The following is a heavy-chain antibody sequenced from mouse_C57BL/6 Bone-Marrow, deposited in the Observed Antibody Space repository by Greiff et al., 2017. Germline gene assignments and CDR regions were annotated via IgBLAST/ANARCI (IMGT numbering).Heavy chain of an antibody. CDR1: GFTFSSYS. V-gene: IGHV5-4*03. Sequence: EVKLVESGGGLVKPGGSLKLSCAASGFTFSSYSMSWVRQTPEKRLEWVATISDGGSYTYYPANVKGRFTISRDNAKNNLYLQMSHLKSEDTAMYYCAGTGHYFDYWGQGTTLTVSS. J-gene: IGHJ2*01. CDR2: ISDGGSYT. D-gene: IGHD4-1*01. CDR3: AGTGHYFDY.